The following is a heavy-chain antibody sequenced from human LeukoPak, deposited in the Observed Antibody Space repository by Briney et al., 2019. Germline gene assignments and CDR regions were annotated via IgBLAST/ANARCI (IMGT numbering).Heavy chain of an antibody. V-gene: IGHV3-23*01. CDR3: AKDRTMIVVANWFDP. CDR1: GFTFSSYA. J-gene: IGHJ5*02. Sequence: TGGSLRLSCAASGFTFSSYAMSWVRQAPGKGLEWVSAISGSGGSTYYADSEKGRFTISRDNSKNTLYLQMNSLRAEDTAVYYCAKDRTMIVVANWFDPWGQGTLVTVSS. D-gene: IGHD3-22*01. CDR2: ISGSGGST.